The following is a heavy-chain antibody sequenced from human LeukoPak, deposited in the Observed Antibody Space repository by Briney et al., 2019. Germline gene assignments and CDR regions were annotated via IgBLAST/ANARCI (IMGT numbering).Heavy chain of an antibody. Sequence: GGSLRLSCAASGFTFSSYWMSWVRQAPGKGLEWVVNIKQDGSEKYYVDSVKGRFTISRDNAKNSLYLQMNSLRAEDTAVYYCARVRVGATVDYWGQGTLVTVSS. CDR2: IKQDGSEK. J-gene: IGHJ4*02. V-gene: IGHV3-7*01. D-gene: IGHD1-26*01. CDR3: ARVRVGATVDY. CDR1: GFTFSSYW.